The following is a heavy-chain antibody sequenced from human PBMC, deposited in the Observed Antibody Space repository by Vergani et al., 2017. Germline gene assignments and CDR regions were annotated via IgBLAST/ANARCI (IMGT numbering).Heavy chain of an antibody. Sequence: QVTLTESGPALVKPTQTLTLSCTFSGFSLTTTGVSINWIRRPPGGALEWLARVDWEDDKFFSPSLGGRPAISKDTSRNRVVLTLTNVDSADTGTYYCARVGSPGSSPFGFWGLGAQVTVSS. D-gene: IGHD3-10*01. J-gene: IGHJ4*02. V-gene: IGHV2-70*17. CDR1: GFSLTTTGVS. CDR2: VDWEDDK. CDR3: ARVGSPGSSPFGF.